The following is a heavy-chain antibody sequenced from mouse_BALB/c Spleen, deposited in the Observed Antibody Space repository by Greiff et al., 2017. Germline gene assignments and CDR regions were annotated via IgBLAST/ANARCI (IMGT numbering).Heavy chain of an antibody. CDR1: GFTFSSFG. V-gene: IGHV5-17*02. Sequence: EVHLVESGGGLVQPGGSRKLSCAASGFTFSSFGMHWVRQAPEKGLEWVAYISSGSSTIYYADTVKGRFTISRDNPMNTLFLQMTSLRSEDTAMYYCARTDYDAMDYWGQGTSVTVSS. CDR2: ISSGSSTI. CDR3: ARTDYDAMDY. J-gene: IGHJ4*01.